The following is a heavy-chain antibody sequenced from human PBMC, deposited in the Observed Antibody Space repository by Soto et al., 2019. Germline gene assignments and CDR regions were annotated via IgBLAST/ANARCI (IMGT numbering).Heavy chain of an antibody. D-gene: IGHD3-10*01. CDR1: GFTFGTFG. Sequence: QVQLVESGGGVVQPGRSLRLSCAASGFTFGTFGMHWVRQAPGKGLEWVALISYDGSDKYYADSVKGRFTISRDNSNNTVYLRIDSLRAEDTAVYYCANVKSPVVRGVRLPSYVLDVWGQGTKVTVSS. V-gene: IGHV3-30*18. J-gene: IGHJ6*02. CDR3: ANVKSPVVRGVRLPSYVLDV. CDR2: ISYDGSDK.